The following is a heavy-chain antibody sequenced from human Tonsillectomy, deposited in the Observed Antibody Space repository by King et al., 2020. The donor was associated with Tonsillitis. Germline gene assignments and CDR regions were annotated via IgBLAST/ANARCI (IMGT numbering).Heavy chain of an antibody. CDR3: ARGRYCSGGSCYSHFDY. CDR1: GYTFTGYY. V-gene: IGHV1-2*02. D-gene: IGHD2-15*01. CDR2: INPYSGDT. J-gene: IGHJ4*02. Sequence: VQLVQSGAEVKKPGASVKVSCKASGYTFTGYYIHWVRQAPGQGLEGMGWINPYSGDTNYAQNFQGGVTMTRDTSICTAYMELSRLTSADTAVYYCARGRYCSGGSCYSHFDYWGQGTVVTVSS.